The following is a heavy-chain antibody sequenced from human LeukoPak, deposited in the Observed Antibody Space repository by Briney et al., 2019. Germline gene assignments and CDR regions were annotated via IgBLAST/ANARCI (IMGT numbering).Heavy chain of an antibody. J-gene: IGHJ6*03. CDR3: ARAFRRAPKTYSYYYYMDV. CDR1: GYTFTGYY. D-gene: IGHD2/OR15-2a*01. CDR2: INPNSGGT. V-gene: IGHV1-2*02. Sequence: ASVKVSCKASGYTFTGYYMHWVRQAPGQGLEWMGWINPNSGGTNYAQKFQGRVTMTRDTSISTAYMELSRLRSDDTAVYYCARAFRRAPKTYSYYYYMDVGGKGPTVTVSS.